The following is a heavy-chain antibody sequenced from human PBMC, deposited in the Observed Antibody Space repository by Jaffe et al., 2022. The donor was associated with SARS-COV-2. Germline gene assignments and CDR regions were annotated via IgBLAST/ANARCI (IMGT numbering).Heavy chain of an antibody. V-gene: IGHV5-10-1*03. D-gene: IGHD3-16*02. J-gene: IGHJ6*02. CDR3: ASTSNLPDYVWGSYRAPWDYGMDV. Sequence: EVQLVQSGAEVKKPGESLRISCKGSGYSFTSYWISWVRQMPGKGLEWMGRIDPSDSYTNYSPSFQGHVTISADKSISTAYLQWSSLKASDTAMYYCASTSNLPDYVWGSYRAPWDYGMDVWGQGTTVTVSS. CDR2: IDPSDSYT. CDR1: GYSFTSYW.